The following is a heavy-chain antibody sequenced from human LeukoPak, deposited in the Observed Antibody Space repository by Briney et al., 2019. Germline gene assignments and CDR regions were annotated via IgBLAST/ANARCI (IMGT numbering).Heavy chain of an antibody. Sequence: GRSLRLSCAASGFTFSSYAMHWVRQAPGKGLEWVAVISYDGSNKYYADSVKGRFTISRDNSKNTLYLQMNSLRAEDTAVYYCARDYSAAGIGDFHYWGQGTLVTVSS. J-gene: IGHJ4*02. V-gene: IGHV3-30*04. CDR2: ISYDGSNK. CDR1: GFTFSSYA. CDR3: ARDYSAAGIGDFHY. D-gene: IGHD6-13*01.